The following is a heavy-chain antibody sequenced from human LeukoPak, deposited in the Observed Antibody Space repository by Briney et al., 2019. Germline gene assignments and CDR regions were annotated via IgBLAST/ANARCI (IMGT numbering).Heavy chain of an antibody. V-gene: IGHV3-66*01. J-gene: IGHJ4*02. CDR1: GLSVSSNY. CDR3: ARDKGYRWYFDY. Sequence: GGSLRLSCVASGLSVSSNYMSWVRQAPGKGLEWVSVIYRDGSSYYAESVKGRFTISRDNSKNTLYIQMNSLRAEDTAVYYCARDKGYRWYFDYWGREPWSPSPQ. CDR2: IYRDGSS. D-gene: IGHD2-8*02.